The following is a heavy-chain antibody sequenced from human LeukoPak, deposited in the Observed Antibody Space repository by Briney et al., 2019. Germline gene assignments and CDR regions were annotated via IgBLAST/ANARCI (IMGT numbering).Heavy chain of an antibody. Sequence: ASVKVSCKASGYTFTSYDINWVRQATGQGLEWMGWMNPNSGNTGYAQKFQGRVTMTRNTSISTAYMELSSLRSEDTAVYYCARGCNILTGYYRSYYYYYMDVWGKGTTVTISS. D-gene: IGHD3-9*01. CDR1: GYTFTSYD. CDR3: ARGCNILTGYYRSYYYYYMDV. J-gene: IGHJ6*03. V-gene: IGHV1-8*01. CDR2: MNPNSGNT.